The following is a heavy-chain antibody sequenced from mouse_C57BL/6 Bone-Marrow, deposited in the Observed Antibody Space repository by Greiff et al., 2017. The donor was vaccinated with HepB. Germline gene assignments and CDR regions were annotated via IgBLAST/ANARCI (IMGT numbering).Heavy chain of an antibody. CDR3: ARWGLRRHGFAY. CDR1: GFTFSSYG. V-gene: IGHV5-6*01. CDR2: ISSGGCYT. D-gene: IGHD2-2*01. Sequence: EVMLVESGGDLVKPEGSLQLSCAASGFTFSSYGMSWVRQTPDQRLEWVATISSGGCYTYYPDSVKGRFTISRDNAKNNLYLQMSSMKSEDTAMYYCARWGLRRHGFAYWGQGTLVTVSA. J-gene: IGHJ3*01.